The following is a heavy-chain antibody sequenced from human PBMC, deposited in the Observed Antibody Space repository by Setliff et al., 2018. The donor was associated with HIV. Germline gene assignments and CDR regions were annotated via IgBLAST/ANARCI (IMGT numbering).Heavy chain of an antibody. D-gene: IGHD3-16*01. CDR2: VIPIFGTA. J-gene: IGHJ5*02. CDR3: AKGVKFLDP. Sequence: SVKVSCKASGGTFSNYAISWVRQAPGRGLEWMGGVIPIFGTASYAQNFQGRVTITADESTSTAYVELSSLTSEDTAVYYCAKGVKFLDPWGQGTLVTVSS. CDR1: GGTFSNYA. V-gene: IGHV1-69*13.